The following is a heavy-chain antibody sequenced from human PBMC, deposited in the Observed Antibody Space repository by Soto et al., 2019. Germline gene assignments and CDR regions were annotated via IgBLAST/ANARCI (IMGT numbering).Heavy chain of an antibody. V-gene: IGHV1-18*01. D-gene: IGHD3-10*01. CDR1: GYTLTELS. Sequence: ASVQVSCKVSGYTLTELSMHWVRQAPGQGLEWMGWINTYNGNTNHAQKLQGRVTMTTDTSMSTAYMELRILRSDDTAVYYFARGVGSGTYYNQYNWFDPWGQGTLVTVSS. CDR3: ARGVGSGTYYNQYNWFDP. CDR2: INTYNGNT. J-gene: IGHJ5*02.